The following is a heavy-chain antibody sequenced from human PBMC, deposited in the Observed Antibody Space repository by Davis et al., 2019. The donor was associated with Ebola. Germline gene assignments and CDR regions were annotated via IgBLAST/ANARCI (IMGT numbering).Heavy chain of an antibody. V-gene: IGHV3-7*03. D-gene: IGHD1-1*01. J-gene: IGHJ6*02. CDR2: IKQDGSEK. CDR1: GFTFSSYW. CDR3: AKDTARYPIGIMDV. Sequence: GGSLRLSCAASGFTFSSYWMSWVRQAPGKGLEWVANIKQDGSEKYYVDSVKGRFTISRDNAKNSLYLQMNSLRAEDTALYYCAKDTARYPIGIMDVWGQGTTVTVSS.